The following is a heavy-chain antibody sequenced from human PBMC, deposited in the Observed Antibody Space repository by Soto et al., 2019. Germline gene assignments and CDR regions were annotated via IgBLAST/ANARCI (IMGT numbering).Heavy chain of an antibody. Sequence: WKACGGAFSSYAISWVRQAPGQGIEWMGGIIPIFGTANYAQKFQGRVTITADESTSTAYMELSSLRSEDTAVYYCARGNYFFYCCGYYLDPFSFCGQRSMV. CDR1: GGAFSSYA. D-gene: IGHD2-21*02. V-gene: IGHV1-69*01. CDR2: IIPIFGTA. J-gene: IGHJ3*01. CDR3: ARGNYFFYCCGYYLDPFSF.